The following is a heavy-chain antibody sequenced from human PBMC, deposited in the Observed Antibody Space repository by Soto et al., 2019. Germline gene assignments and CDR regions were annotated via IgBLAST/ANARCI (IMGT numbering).Heavy chain of an antibody. CDR1: GYTLTSYD. CDR2: MNPNSGNT. V-gene: IGHV1-8*01. Sequence: GASVKVSCKASGYTLTSYDINWVRQATGQGLEWMGWMNPNSGNTGYAQKFQGRVTMTRNTSISTAYMELSSLRSEDTAVYYCARDQDSSGWFDYWGQGTLVTVSS. J-gene: IGHJ4*02. CDR3: ARDQDSSGWFDY. D-gene: IGHD3-22*01.